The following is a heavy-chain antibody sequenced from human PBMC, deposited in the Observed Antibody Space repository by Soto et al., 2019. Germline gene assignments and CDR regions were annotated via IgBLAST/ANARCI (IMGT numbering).Heavy chain of an antibody. V-gene: IGHV1-46*03. CDR1: GYTFTSYY. CDR2: INPSGGST. CDR3: AREYSVYASQGAFDI. D-gene: IGHD2-8*01. J-gene: IGHJ3*02. Sequence: ASVKVSCKASGYTFTSYYMHWVRQAPGQGLEWMGIINPSGGSTSYAQKFQGRVTMTRDTSTSTVYMELSSLRSEDTAVYYCAREYSVYASQGAFDIWGQGTMVTVSS.